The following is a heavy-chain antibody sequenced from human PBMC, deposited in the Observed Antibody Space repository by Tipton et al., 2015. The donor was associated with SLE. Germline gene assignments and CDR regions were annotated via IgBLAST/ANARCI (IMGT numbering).Heavy chain of an antibody. D-gene: IGHD2-15*01. J-gene: IGHJ6*02. Sequence: SLRLSCAASGFTFRSSTMHWVRQAPGKGLEWVSVIYSGGDTYYSDSVKGRFSISRDTSKNTLYLQMNSLRAEDTAVYYCARDGRDFYYYGMDVWGQGTTVTVSS. CDR1: GFTFRSST. CDR2: IYSGGDT. CDR3: ARDGRDFYYYGMDV. V-gene: IGHV3-66*02.